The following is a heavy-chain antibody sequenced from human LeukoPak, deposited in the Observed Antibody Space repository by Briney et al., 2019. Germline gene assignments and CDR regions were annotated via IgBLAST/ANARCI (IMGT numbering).Heavy chain of an antibody. CDR3: ARYYCAGVCYYFQH. Sequence: GGSLRLSCTASGFTFSTYIMNWVRQPPGKGLEWISFINSGSNNLFYTDSVRGRFTISRDNAKNSLYLQMNSLRDEDTAVYFCARYYCAGVCYYFQHWGQGTLVTVSS. D-gene: IGHD2-21*02. CDR2: INSGSNNL. J-gene: IGHJ1*01. CDR1: GFTFSTYI. V-gene: IGHV3-48*02.